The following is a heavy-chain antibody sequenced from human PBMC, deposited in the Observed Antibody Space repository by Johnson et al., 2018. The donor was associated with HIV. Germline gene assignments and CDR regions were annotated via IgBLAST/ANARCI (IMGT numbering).Heavy chain of an antibody. Sequence: QVQLVESGGGLVQPGRSLRLSCAASGFTFDDYAMHWVRQAPGKGLEWVAVISYDGSNKYYADSVKGRFTISRDNSKNTLFLEMNSLRAEDTAVYYCAKAMSVSSWEHRGAFDIWGQGTMVTVSS. CDR1: GFTFDDYA. J-gene: IGHJ3*02. CDR2: ISYDGSNK. D-gene: IGHD6-13*01. V-gene: IGHV3-30*18. CDR3: AKAMSVSSWEHRGAFDI.